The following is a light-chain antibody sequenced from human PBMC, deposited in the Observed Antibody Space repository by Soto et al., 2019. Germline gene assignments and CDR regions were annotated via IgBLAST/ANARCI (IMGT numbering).Light chain of an antibody. J-gene: IGKJ1*01. V-gene: IGKV3-20*01. Sequence: EIVLTQSPGTLSVSPGERATLSCRASQTISSNNLAWYQQKPGQALSLLIYGTSSRATGIPDRFSGSGSGTDFTLTISRLEPEDSAIYYCQQYVSWTFGQGTKVEI. CDR3: QQYVSWT. CDR1: QTISSNN. CDR2: GTS.